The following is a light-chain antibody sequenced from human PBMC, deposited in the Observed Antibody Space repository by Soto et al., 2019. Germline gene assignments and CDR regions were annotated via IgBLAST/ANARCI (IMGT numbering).Light chain of an antibody. J-gene: IGKJ3*01. V-gene: IGKV3-20*01. CDR3: QQFGSSPGFT. CDR1: QNINSRY. CDR2: GTS. Sequence: EIVLTQSPGTLSLSPGERATLSCRASQNINSRYLAWYQQKPGQAPGLLIYGTSSRPTGIPDRFSGSGSGTDFTLTISRLEPEDFAVYYCQQFGSSPGFTFGPGTKVDIK.